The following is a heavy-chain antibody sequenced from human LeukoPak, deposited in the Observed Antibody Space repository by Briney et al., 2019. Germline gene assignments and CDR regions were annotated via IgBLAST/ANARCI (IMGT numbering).Heavy chain of an antibody. CDR3: ARHRSTGYSSSWHFDPVGYFDY. D-gene: IGHD6-13*01. V-gene: IGHV4-59*08. CDR2: IYYSGST. CDR1: GGSISSYY. Sequence: SETLSLTCTVSGGSISSYYWSWIRQPPGKGLEWIGYIYYSGSTNYNPSLKSRVTISVDTSKNQFSLKLSSVTAADTAVYYCARHRSTGYSSSWHFDPVGYFDYWGQGTLVTVSS. J-gene: IGHJ4*02.